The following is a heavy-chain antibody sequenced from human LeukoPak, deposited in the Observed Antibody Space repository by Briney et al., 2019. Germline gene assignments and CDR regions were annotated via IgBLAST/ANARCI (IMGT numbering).Heavy chain of an antibody. V-gene: IGHV3-7*01. CDR2: IKQEGGET. CDR3: ARLVVPAATENWFDP. CDR1: GFTLSSDW. D-gene: IGHD2-2*01. Sequence: GGSLRLSCAASGFTLSSDWMSWVRQAPGKGREWVANIKQEGGETYYMDSLKGRFTISRDNAKNSMYLQMNSLRAEDTAAYYCARLVVPAATENWFDPWGQGTLVTVSS. J-gene: IGHJ5*02.